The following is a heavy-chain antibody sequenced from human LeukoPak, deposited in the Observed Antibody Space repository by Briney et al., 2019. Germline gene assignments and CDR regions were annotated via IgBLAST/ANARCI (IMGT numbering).Heavy chain of an antibody. CDR3: AREGGGVYSSGWYVSVY. J-gene: IGHJ4*02. CDR1: GYTFTSYG. CDR2: ISTYNGNT. V-gene: IGHV1-18*01. D-gene: IGHD6-19*01. Sequence: ASVKVSCKASGYTFTSYGISWVRQAPGQGLEWMGWISTYNGNTNYAQKLQGRVTMTTDTSTSTAYMELRSLRSDDTAVYYCAREGGGVYSSGWYVSVYWGQGTLVTVSS.